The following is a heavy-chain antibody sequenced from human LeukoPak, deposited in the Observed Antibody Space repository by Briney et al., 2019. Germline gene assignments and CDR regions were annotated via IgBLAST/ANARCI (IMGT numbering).Heavy chain of an antibody. CDR2: INHSGST. Sequence: SETLSLTCAVYGGSFSGYYWSWIRQPPGKGLEWIGEINHSGSTNYNPSLKSRVTMSVDTSKNQFSLKLSSVTAADTAVYYCARDREGYSGYDYYYYYMDVWGKGTTVTISS. D-gene: IGHD5-12*01. CDR1: GGSFSGYY. J-gene: IGHJ6*03. CDR3: ARDREGYSGYDYYYYYMDV. V-gene: IGHV4-34*01.